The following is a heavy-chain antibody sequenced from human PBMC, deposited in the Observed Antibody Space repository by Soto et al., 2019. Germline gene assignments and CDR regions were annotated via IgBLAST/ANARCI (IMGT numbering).Heavy chain of an antibody. J-gene: IGHJ4*02. D-gene: IGHD2-15*01. Sequence: EVQLVESGGGLVQPGGSLRLSCAGSGFTLSDHYIDWVRQAPGKGLEWVGRSRDKAQGYSTAYAASVKGRFTTSRDESKNSVYLQMNSLKTEDTAVYYCAKSDCSGGSCYFPFDCWGQGTLVTVSS. CDR1: GFTLSDHY. CDR3: AKSDCSGGSCYFPFDC. CDR2: SRDKAQGYST. V-gene: IGHV3-72*01.